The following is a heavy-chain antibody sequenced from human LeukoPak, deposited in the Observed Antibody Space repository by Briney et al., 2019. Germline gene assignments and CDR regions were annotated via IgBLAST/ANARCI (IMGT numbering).Heavy chain of an antibody. CDR2: ISTDGYTT. CDR3: ARTSLYGHFDY. J-gene: IGHJ4*02. D-gene: IGHD3-10*01. CDR1: GLAFSAYK. Sequence: GGSLRLSCAASGLAFSAYKMHWVRQAPRKGLVWVSRISTDGYTTDYADFVQGRFTASRDNTKNTWSLEMYSLRAEDTAVYYCARTSLYGHFDYWGQGTLVTVSS. V-gene: IGHV3-74*01.